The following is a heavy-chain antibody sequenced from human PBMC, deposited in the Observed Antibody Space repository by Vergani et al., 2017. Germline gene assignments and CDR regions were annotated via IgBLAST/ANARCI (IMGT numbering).Heavy chain of an antibody. V-gene: IGHV4-59*01. Sequence: QVQLQESGPGLVKPSETLSLTCTVSGGSISSYYWSWIRQPPGKGLEWIGYIYYSGSTNYNPSLKSRVTISVDTSKNQFSLKLSSVTAADTAVYYCAREITIFGVVTHMDVWGKGTTVTVSS. D-gene: IGHD3-3*01. J-gene: IGHJ6*03. CDR2: IYYSGST. CDR1: GGSISSYY. CDR3: AREITIFGVVTHMDV.